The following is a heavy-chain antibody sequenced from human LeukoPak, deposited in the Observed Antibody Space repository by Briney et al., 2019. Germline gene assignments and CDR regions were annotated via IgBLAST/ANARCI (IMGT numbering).Heavy chain of an antibody. Sequence: KSSETLSLTCAVYGGSFSGYYWSWIRQSPGKGLEWIGEVNQSGGTNYTPSLESRVTISVDTFKNQFSLKLSSVTAADTAVYFCASGRWDLRFHYWGQGALVTVSS. V-gene: IGHV4-34*01. CDR3: ASGRWDLRFHY. CDR2: VNQSGGT. CDR1: GGSFSGYY. J-gene: IGHJ4*02. D-gene: IGHD1-26*01.